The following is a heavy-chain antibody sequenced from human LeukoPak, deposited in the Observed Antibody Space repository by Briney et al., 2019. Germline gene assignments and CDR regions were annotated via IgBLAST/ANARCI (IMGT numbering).Heavy chain of an antibody. D-gene: IGHD6-19*01. Sequence: GGSLRLSCAASGFTFDDYAMHWVRQAPGKGLEWVSGISWNSGSIGYADSVKGRFTISRDNAKNSLYLQMNSLRAEDTAVYYCARDYSSGWYVVYWGQGTLVTVSS. CDR1: GFTFDDYA. CDR2: ISWNSGSI. CDR3: ARDYSSGWYVVY. V-gene: IGHV3-9*01. J-gene: IGHJ4*02.